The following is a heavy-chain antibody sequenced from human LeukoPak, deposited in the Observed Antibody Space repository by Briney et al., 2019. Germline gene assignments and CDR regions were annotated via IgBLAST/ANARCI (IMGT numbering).Heavy chain of an antibody. V-gene: IGHV3-23*01. Sequence: GGSLRLSCVASGFTFSTHAMSWVRLAPGKGLEWVSATGAGGGSTWYADSVKGRFTISRDNSKDTLYLQMNSLRVEDTATYYCAKRDSSGSYPYYFDYWSQGTLVTVSS. J-gene: IGHJ4*02. CDR3: AKRDSSGSYPYYFDY. CDR2: TGAGGGST. CDR1: GFTFSTHA. D-gene: IGHD3-22*01.